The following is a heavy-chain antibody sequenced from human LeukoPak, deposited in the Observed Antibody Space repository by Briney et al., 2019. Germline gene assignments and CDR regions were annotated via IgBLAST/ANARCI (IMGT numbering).Heavy chain of an antibody. Sequence: SETLSLTCTVSGDSISSGGYYWSWIRQHPGKGLEWIGCIYYTGTTYYNTSLQSRVTISVDTSKNQISLKVTSVTAADNAFYCCARLRYFHWSESDPWGQGTLVTVSS. D-gene: IGHD3-9*01. V-gene: IGHV4-31*03. CDR2: IYYTGTT. J-gene: IGHJ5*02. CDR3: ARLRYFHWSESDP. CDR1: GDSISSGGYY.